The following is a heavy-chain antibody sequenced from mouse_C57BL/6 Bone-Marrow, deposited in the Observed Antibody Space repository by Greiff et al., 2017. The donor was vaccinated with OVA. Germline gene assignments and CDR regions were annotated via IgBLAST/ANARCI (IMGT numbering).Heavy chain of an antibody. D-gene: IGHD2-1*01. CDR3: ARKAGFYSWYAMDY. Sequence: EVKLVESGGGLVKPGGSLKLSCAASGFTFSDYGMHWVRQAPEKGLEWVAYISSGSSTIYSADTVKGRFTISRDNAKNTLFLQMTSLMSKDTAMYYCARKAGFYSWYAMDYWGQGTSVTVSS. CDR1: GFTFSDYG. V-gene: IGHV5-17*01. CDR2: ISSGSSTI. J-gene: IGHJ4*01.